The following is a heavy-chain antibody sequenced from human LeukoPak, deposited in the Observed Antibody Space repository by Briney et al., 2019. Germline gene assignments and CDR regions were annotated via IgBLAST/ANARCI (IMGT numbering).Heavy chain of an antibody. D-gene: IGHD6-19*01. CDR1: GYTFTGYY. CDR3: AEIAVADDFDAFDI. J-gene: IGHJ3*02. CDR2: ISAYNGNT. Sequence: ASVKVSCKASGYTFTGYYVHWVRQAPGQGLEWMGWISAYNGNTNYAQKLQGRVTMTTDTSTSTAYMELRSLRSDDTAVYYCAEIAVADDFDAFDIWGQGTMVTVSS. V-gene: IGHV1-18*04.